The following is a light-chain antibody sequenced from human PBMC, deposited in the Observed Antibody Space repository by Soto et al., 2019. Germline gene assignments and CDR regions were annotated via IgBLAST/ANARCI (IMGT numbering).Light chain of an antibody. CDR1: QSVSGN. CDR3: QQYNNWPPRT. CDR2: GSS. Sequence: EVVLRQYPAILSVSPGERATLSCRASQSVSGNLAWYQQKPGQAPRLLISGSSTRATGIPARFSGSGSGTEFTLTISSLQSEDFAVYYCQQYNNWPPRTFGGGTKLEIK. V-gene: IGKV3-15*01. J-gene: IGKJ4*01.